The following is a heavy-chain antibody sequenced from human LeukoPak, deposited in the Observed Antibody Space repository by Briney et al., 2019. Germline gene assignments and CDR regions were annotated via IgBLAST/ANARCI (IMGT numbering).Heavy chain of an antibody. CDR2: IDSDGSST. V-gene: IGHV3-74*01. J-gene: IGHJ5*02. D-gene: IGHD4-17*01. Sequence: GGSLRLSCAASGFTFSSYWMHWVRQAPGKGLVWVSRIDSDGSSTSYADSVKGRFTISRDNAKNTLYLQMNSLRAEDTAVYYCASLYGDYNWFDPWGQGTLATVSS. CDR1: GFTFSSYW. CDR3: ASLYGDYNWFDP.